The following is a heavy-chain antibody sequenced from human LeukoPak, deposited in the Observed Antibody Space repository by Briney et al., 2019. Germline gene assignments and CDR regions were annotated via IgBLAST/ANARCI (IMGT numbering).Heavy chain of an antibody. J-gene: IGHJ4*02. V-gene: IGHV4-30-4*01. Sequence: TSETLSLTCTVSGGSISSGDYYWSWIRQPPGKGLEWIGYIYYSGSTYYNPSLKSRVTISADTSKYQFSLKLSSVTAADTAVYYCARDKGSSSWPYYFDYWGQGTLVTVSS. CDR3: ARDKGSSSWPYYFDY. D-gene: IGHD6-13*01. CDR2: IYYSGST. CDR1: GGSISSGDYY.